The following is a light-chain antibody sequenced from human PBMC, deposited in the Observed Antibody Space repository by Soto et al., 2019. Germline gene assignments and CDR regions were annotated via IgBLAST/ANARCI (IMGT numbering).Light chain of an antibody. CDR2: SAS. J-gene: IGKJ2*01. CDR3: HHDDSYPPST. V-gene: IGKV3-20*01. CDR1: RSFDSSY. Sequence: EIVLTQSPSTLSVSPGEIATLSCRASRSFDSSYLVWYQHKPGQAPRLRIDSASSRATGIPDRFIGSGSGISFTLTISRLEPDDSGVHYCHHDDSYPPSTFGQGTKLESK.